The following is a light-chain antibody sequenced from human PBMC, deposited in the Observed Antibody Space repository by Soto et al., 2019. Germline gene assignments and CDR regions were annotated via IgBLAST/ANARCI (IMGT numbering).Light chain of an antibody. CDR3: TSYAGSNNLGV. CDR2: EVN. V-gene: IGLV2-8*01. CDR1: SSDIGYYNY. J-gene: IGLJ3*02. Sequence: QSALTQPASVSGSPGQSITISCTGTSSDIGYYNYVSWYQHHPGRAPKLLIYEVNKRPSGVPDRFSGSKSGNTASLIVSGLQADDEADYYCTSYAGSNNLGVFGGGTKLTVL.